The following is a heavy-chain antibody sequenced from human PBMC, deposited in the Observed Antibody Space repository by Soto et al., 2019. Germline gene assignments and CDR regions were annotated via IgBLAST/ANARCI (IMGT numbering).Heavy chain of an antibody. V-gene: IGHV1-69*01. CDR2: FIPVFTTA. CDR1: GGSFSTYG. CDR3: ARDGVDVSRTTVRHGALDI. J-gene: IGHJ3*02. Sequence: QVQLVQSGAEVKKPGSSVKVSCKASGGSFSTYGISWVRQAPAQGLEWMGGFIPVFTTAKYAQKFQGRVSITADESTYTAYMELSSLRSEDTAVYFCARDGVDVSRTTVRHGALDIWGQGTVVTVSS. D-gene: IGHD4-17*01.